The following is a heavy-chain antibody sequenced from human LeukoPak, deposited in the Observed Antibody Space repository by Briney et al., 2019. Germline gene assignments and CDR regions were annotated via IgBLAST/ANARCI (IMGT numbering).Heavy chain of an antibody. CDR3: SRHAGGIAASGTRPFDY. D-gene: IGHD6-13*01. CDR1: GHSIRSGTYS. Sequence: EPSESLSLTCCVSGHSIRSGTYSWGWIRQPPGKGLELIGSISYTGSTYYNPSLKSRVTLSVDTSKNQCPLKMSSVTAADTAVYYCSRHAGGIAASGTRPFDYWGQGTLVTVSS. CDR2: ISYTGST. V-gene: IGHV4-39*01. J-gene: IGHJ4*02.